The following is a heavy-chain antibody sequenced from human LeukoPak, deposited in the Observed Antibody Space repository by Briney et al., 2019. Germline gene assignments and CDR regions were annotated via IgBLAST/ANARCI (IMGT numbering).Heavy chain of an antibody. Sequence: GGSLRLSCAASGFTFSSYSMNWVRQAPGKGLEWVSSISSSTSYIYYADSVKGRFTISRDSAKNSLYLQMNSLRAEDTAMYYRARVSDYYGSGNYQKQFDYWGQGTLVTVSS. CDR2: ISSSTSYI. CDR3: ARVSDYYGSGNYQKQFDY. D-gene: IGHD3-10*01. J-gene: IGHJ4*02. V-gene: IGHV3-21*01. CDR1: GFTFSSYS.